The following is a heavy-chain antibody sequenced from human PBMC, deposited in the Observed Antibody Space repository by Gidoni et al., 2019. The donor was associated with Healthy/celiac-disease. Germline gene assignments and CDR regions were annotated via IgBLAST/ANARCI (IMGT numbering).Heavy chain of an antibody. CDR3: AREELGIGWYVDL. CDR1: GGTFSSYA. V-gene: IGHV1-69*01. Sequence: QVQLVQSGPEVKKTGSPVTVSCKASGGTFSSYAISWVRQAPGQGLEWMGGILPIFGTANYAQKFRGGVRITADESTRTAYMELSSLRSEDTAVYYCAREELGIGWYVDLWGRGTLVTVSS. J-gene: IGHJ2*01. D-gene: IGHD7-27*01. CDR2: ILPIFGTA.